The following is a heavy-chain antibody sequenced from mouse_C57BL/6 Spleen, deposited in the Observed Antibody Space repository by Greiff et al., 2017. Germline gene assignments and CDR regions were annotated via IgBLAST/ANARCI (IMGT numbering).Heavy chain of an antibody. CDR1: GFNIKDDY. J-gene: IGHJ3*01. V-gene: IGHV14-4*01. CDR2: IDPENGDT. D-gene: IGHD2-4*01. CDR3: TTGGYYDYTKSFAY. Sequence: EVQRVESGAELVRPGASVKLSCTASGFNIKDDYMHWVKQRPEQGLEWIGWIDPENGDTEYASKFQGKATITADTSSNTAYLQLSSLTSEDTAVYYCTTGGYYDYTKSFAYWGQGTLVTVSA.